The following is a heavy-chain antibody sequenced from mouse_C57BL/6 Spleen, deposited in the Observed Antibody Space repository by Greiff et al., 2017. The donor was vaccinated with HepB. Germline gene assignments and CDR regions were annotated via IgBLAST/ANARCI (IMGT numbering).Heavy chain of an antibody. D-gene: IGHD2-5*01. V-gene: IGHV1-62-2*01. CDR1: GYTFTEYT. Sequence: VQLQQSGAELVKPGASVKLSCKASGYTFTEYTIHWVKQRSGQGLEWIGWFYPGSGSIKYNEKFKDKATLTADKSSSTVYMALSRLTSEDSAVYFCARHVFAYYSNYDYAMDYWGQGTSVTVSS. CDR3: ARHVFAYYSNYDYAMDY. CDR2: FYPGSGSI. J-gene: IGHJ4*01.